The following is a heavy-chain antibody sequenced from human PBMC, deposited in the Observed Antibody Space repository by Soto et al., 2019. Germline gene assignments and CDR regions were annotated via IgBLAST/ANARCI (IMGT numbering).Heavy chain of an antibody. CDR3: AKVRYGSLMDV. V-gene: IGHV3-30*18. CDR1: GFTFSRYG. D-gene: IGHD2-15*01. J-gene: IGHJ6*02. CDR2: ISYDGSNK. Sequence: PGGSLRLSCAASGFTFSRYGMHWVRQAPGKGLEWVAVISYDGSNKYYADSVKGRFTISRDNSKNTLYLQMNSLRAEDTAVYYCAKVRYGSLMDVWGQGTTVTVSS.